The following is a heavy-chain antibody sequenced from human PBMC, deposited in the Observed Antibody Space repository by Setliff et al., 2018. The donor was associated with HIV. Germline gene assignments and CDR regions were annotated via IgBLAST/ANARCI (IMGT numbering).Heavy chain of an antibody. D-gene: IGHD3-22*01. CDR3: TTTFAAYDSSN. J-gene: IGHJ4*02. Sequence: SLRLSCAASGFSFSNAGMSWVRQAPGKGLEWIGLIKKKVDGGTTDYAAPVKGRFDISRDDSTNTVYLQMNSLKIEDTATYYCTTTFAAYDSSNWGQGTLVTVSS. CDR1: GFSFSNAG. CDR2: IKKKVDGGTT. V-gene: IGHV3-15*01.